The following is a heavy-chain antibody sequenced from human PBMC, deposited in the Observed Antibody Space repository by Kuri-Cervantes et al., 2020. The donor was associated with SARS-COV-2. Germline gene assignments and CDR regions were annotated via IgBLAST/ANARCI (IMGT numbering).Heavy chain of an antibody. CDR1: GFTFSSYS. CDR3: AREYSGYDSSWFDP. V-gene: IGHV3-21*01. CDR2: ISSSSSYI. Sequence: ETLSLTCAASGFTFSSYSMNWVRQAPGKGLEWVSSISSSSSYIYYADSVKGRFTVSRDNSKNTLYLQMNSLRAEDTAVYYCAREYSGYDSSWFDPWGQGALVTVSS. J-gene: IGHJ5*02. D-gene: IGHD5-12*01.